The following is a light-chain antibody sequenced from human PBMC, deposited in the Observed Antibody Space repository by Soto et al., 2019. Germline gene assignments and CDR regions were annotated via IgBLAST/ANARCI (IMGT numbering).Light chain of an antibody. V-gene: IGLV1-44*01. CDR1: SSNIGSNT. CDR2: STN. J-gene: IGLJ2*01. CDR3: AAWDGILNVVL. Sequence: QSVLTQPPSASGTPGQRVTISCSGSSSNIGSNTVNWYQQLPGSAPKLLMYSTNQRPSGVPDRFSGSKSGTSASLAISGLQSEDEADYYCAAWDGILNVVLFGGGTKLTVL.